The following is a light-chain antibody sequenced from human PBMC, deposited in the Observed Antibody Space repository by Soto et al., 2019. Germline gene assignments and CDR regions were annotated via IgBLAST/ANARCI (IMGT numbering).Light chain of an antibody. J-gene: IGKJ4*01. CDR3: QQRSNWPKLT. CDR1: QGIGDT. CDR2: DAS. Sequence: EIVMTQSPATLSVTPGEGATLSCRASQGIGDTLAWYQQKPGQTPRLLIYDASNRATGIPARFSGSGSGTDFTLTISSLEPEDFAVYYCQQRSNWPKLTFGGGTKVDIK. V-gene: IGKV3-11*01.